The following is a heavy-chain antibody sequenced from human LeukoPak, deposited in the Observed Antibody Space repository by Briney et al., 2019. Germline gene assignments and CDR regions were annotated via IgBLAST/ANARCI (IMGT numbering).Heavy chain of an antibody. CDR1: GGSISSSSYY. J-gene: IGHJ3*02. D-gene: IGHD1-1*01. CDR3: ARWYNWNDVEGPDAFDI. V-gene: IGHV4-39*01. Sequence: SETLSLTCTVSGGSISSSSYYWGWIRQPPGKGLEWIGSIYYSGSTYYNPSLKSRVTISVDTSKNQFSLKLSSVTAAVTAVYYCARWYNWNDVEGPDAFDIWGQGTMVTVSS. CDR2: IYYSGST.